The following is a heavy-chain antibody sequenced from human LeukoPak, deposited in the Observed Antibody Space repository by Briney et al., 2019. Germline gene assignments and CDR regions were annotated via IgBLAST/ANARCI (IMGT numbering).Heavy chain of an antibody. V-gene: IGHV1-69*13. CDR3: ASKGGCSSTSCYEEDY. Sequence: SVKVSCKASGGTFSSYATSWVRQAPGQGLEWMGGIIPIFGTANYAQKFQGRVTITADESTSTAYMELSSLRSEDTAVYYCASKGGCSSTSCYEEDYWGQGTLVTVSS. CDR1: GGTFSSYA. CDR2: IIPIFGTA. J-gene: IGHJ4*02. D-gene: IGHD2-2*01.